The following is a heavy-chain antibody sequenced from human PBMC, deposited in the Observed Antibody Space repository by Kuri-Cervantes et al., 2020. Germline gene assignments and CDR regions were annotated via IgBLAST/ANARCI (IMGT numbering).Heavy chain of an antibody. V-gene: IGHV1-3*01. Sequence: ASVKVSCKASGYTFTSYAMHWVRQAPGQRLEWMGWINAGNGNTKYSQKFQGRVTITRDTSASTAYMELSSLRSEDTAVYYCARDLGHYYGSGSYSSNWGQGTLVTVSS. J-gene: IGHJ4*02. D-gene: IGHD3-10*01. CDR1: GYTFTSYA. CDR2: INAGNGNT. CDR3: ARDLGHYYGSGSYSSN.